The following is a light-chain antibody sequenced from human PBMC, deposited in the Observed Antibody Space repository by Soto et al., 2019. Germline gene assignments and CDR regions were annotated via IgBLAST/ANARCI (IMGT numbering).Light chain of an antibody. CDR1: PSVGIY. J-gene: IGKJ5*01. V-gene: IGKV3-11*01. Sequence: EIVLTQSPAILSLSPGGRATLSCRASPSVGIYLAWYQQKPGQAPRLLIYDASNRAAGIPARFSGSGAGTDFTLTISSLEAEDFAVYYCQQRNNWPLTFGQGTQLEIK. CDR3: QQRNNWPLT. CDR2: DAS.